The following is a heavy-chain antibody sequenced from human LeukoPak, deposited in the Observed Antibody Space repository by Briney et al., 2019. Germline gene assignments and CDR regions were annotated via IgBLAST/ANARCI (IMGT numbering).Heavy chain of an antibody. V-gene: IGHV3-43D*04. CDR3: AKGLEREYYYYYYGMDV. J-gene: IGHJ6*04. CDR2: ISWDGCST. D-gene: IGHD1-1*01. Sequence: GGSLRLSCAASGFTFDDYAMHWVRQAPGKGLEWVSLISWDGCSTYYADSVKGRFTISRDNSKNSLYLQMNSLRAEDTALYYCAKGLEREYYYYYYGMDVWGKGTTVTVSS. CDR1: GFTFDDYA.